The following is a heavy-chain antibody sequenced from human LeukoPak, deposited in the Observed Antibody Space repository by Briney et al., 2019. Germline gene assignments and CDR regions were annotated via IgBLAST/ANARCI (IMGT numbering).Heavy chain of an antibody. CDR1: GFTFSSYG. Sequence: PGGSLRLSCAASGFTFSSYGMHWVRQASGKGLEWVAVISYDGSNKYYADSVKGRFTISRDNSKNTLYLQMNSLRAEDTAVYYCAKSPFGVVTAFDYWGQGTLVTVSS. CDR3: AKSPFGVVTAFDY. V-gene: IGHV3-30*18. CDR2: ISYDGSNK. J-gene: IGHJ4*02. D-gene: IGHD2-21*02.